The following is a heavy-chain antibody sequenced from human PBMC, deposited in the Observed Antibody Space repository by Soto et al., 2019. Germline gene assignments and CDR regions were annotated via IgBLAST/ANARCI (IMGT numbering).Heavy chain of an antibody. CDR2: INHSGST. J-gene: IGHJ4*02. V-gene: IGHV4-34*01. CDR3: ARGPPAIAAADY. CDR1: GGSFSSYY. Sequence: SETLSLTCEVHGGSFSSYYWNWIRQPPGKGLEWIGEINHSGSTNYNPSLKSRVTISVDTSRNQFSLKLSSVTAADTAMYYCARGPPAIAAADYWGQGTLVTVSS. D-gene: IGHD6-13*01.